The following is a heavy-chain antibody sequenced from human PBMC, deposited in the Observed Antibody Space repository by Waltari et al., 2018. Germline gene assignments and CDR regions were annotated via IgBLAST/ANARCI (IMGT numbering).Heavy chain of an antibody. CDR3: ARGPVFGAFDI. CDR2: IFHSGST. CDR1: GYSISRGYY. Sequence: QEQLLESGPGLVKPSETLSLTCIVSGYSISRGYYWGWFRQPPGKGLEWIGGIFHSGSTYSNPSLSSRVTISVDTSKNQFSLRLSSVTAADTAVYYCARGPVFGAFDIWGQGTMVTVSS. V-gene: IGHV4-38-2*02. J-gene: IGHJ3*02. D-gene: IGHD3-10*01.